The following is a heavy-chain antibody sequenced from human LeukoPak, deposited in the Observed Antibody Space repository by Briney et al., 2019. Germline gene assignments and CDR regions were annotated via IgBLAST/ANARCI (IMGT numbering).Heavy chain of an antibody. J-gene: IGHJ4*02. Sequence: WASVKVSCKASGYTFTGYYMHWVRQAPGQGLEWMGWINPNSGGTNYAQRFQGRVTMTRDTSISTAYMELSRLRSDDTAVYYCARGTLLRYFDCLLPDSDIDYWGQGTLVTVSS. CDR1: GYTFTGYY. CDR3: ARGTLLRYFDCLLPDSDIDY. V-gene: IGHV1-2*02. D-gene: IGHD3-9*01. CDR2: INPNSGGT.